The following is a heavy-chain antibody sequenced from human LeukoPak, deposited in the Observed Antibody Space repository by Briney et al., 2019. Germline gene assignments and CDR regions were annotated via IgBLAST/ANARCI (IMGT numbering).Heavy chain of an antibody. CDR3: AKRADSSAHSFDY. V-gene: IGHV3-48*04. J-gene: IGHJ4*02. Sequence: GGSLRLTCAASGFSLRSYGRKWVRQAPGKGLEWLSYIKSSDSTTYYADSVQGRFTISRDNAKNSLYLQMDSLRVEDTAVYYCAKRADSSAHSFDYWGQGTLVTVSS. D-gene: IGHD3-22*01. CDR1: GFSLRSYG. CDR2: IKSSDSTT.